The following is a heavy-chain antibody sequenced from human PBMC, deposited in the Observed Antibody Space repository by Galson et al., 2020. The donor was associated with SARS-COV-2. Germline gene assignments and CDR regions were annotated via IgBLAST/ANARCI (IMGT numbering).Heavy chain of an antibody. CDR3: ARSPAVVGWFPKNSLGYFDS. D-gene: IGHD6-19*01. Sequence: SETLSLTCAVYGGSLSGYYWSWIRQPPGKGLEWIGEIHHTGHRNDNPSLHSRVSMSIDKAKKQFSLRLTSVTAADSAMYYCARSPAVVGWFPKNSLGYFDSWGQGILVTVSS. CDR2: IHHTGHR. V-gene: IGHV4-34*01. J-gene: IGHJ4*02. CDR1: GGSLSGYY.